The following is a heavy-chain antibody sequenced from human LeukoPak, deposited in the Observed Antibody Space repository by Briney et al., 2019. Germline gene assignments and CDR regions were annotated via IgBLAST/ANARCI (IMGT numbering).Heavy chain of an antibody. V-gene: IGHV3-33*01. Sequence: GGSLRLSCVASGFTFSSYGMHWVRQAPGKGPEWVAVIWFDGSNKYYADSVKGRFTISRDNSKNTLYLEMNSLRAEDTAVCYCASAAAGIDYWGQGTLVTVSS. CDR2: IWFDGSNK. J-gene: IGHJ4*02. CDR1: GFTFSSYG. CDR3: ASAAAGIDY. D-gene: IGHD6-13*01.